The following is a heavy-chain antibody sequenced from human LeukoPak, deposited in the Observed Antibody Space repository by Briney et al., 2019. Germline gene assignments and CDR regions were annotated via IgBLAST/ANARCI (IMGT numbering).Heavy chain of an antibody. CDR3: ARHSGSGWQALGY. CDR1: GYTFINYG. V-gene: IGHV1-18*04. CDR2: TSYNGNK. J-gene: IGHJ4*02. D-gene: IGHD6-19*01. Sequence: ASVKVSCKASGYTFINYGISWVRQAPGLGLEWMGWTSYNGNKNYAQKFQDRVTMTTDTSTTTAYMELRSLESDDTAVYYCARHSGSGWQALGYWGQGTLVTVSS.